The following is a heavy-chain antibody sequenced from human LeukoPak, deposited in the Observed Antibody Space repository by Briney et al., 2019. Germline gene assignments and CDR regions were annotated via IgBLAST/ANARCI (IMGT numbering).Heavy chain of an antibody. V-gene: IGHV4-59*01. D-gene: IGHD6-13*01. CDR1: GDSIASYY. CDR3: VRDGPAYSSNWYGYYYGMDV. J-gene: IGHJ6*02. Sequence: PSETLSLTCTVSGDSIASYYWSWIRQPPGKGLEWIGNIYYSGSTNYNPSLKSRVTILVDTSKKQVSLNLSSVTAADTAVYYCVRDGPAYSSNWYGYYYGMDVWGQGTPVTVSS. CDR2: IYYSGST.